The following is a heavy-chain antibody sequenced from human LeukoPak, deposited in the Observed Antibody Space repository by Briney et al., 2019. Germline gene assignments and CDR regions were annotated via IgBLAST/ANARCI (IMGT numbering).Heavy chain of an antibody. CDR2: RGNDGSNK. Sequence: GGFLRLSCASSGFTFSSYGMHWVRQGPGKGLDWVAVRGNDGSNKYYADSVKGRFTISRDNSKNTLYLQMNSLRAEDTAVYYCAREGKYSSGWSRENDYWGQGTLVTVSS. D-gene: IGHD6-19*01. J-gene: IGHJ4*02. CDR3: AREGKYSSGWSRENDY. V-gene: IGHV3-33*01. CDR1: GFTFSSYG.